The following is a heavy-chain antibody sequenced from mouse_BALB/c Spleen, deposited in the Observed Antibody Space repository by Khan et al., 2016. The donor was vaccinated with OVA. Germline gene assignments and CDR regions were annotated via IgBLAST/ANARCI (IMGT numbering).Heavy chain of an antibody. Sequence: EVQLQESGPGLVKPSQSLSLTCTVTGYSITSGYAWNWIRQFPGNKLEWMGYIRYSGGTSYNPSLKSRISITRDTSKNQFFLQLNSVTTEDTATYYCARGNYYGYSLAYWGQGTTLTVSS. V-gene: IGHV3-2*02. CDR1: GYSITSGYA. J-gene: IGHJ2*01. CDR3: ARGNYYGYSLAY. CDR2: IRYSGGT. D-gene: IGHD1-1*01.